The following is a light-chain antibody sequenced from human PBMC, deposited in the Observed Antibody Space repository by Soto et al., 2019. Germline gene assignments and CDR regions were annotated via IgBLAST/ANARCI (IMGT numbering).Light chain of an antibody. CDR3: SSFAGNNNLV. V-gene: IGLV2-8*01. Sequence: QSALTQPPSASGSPGQSVTISCTGTSSDVGGYNYVSWYQQHPGKAPKIMISEVSKRPSGVPDRVSGSKSGNTASLTVSGLQAEDEADYYCSSFAGNNNLVFGGGTKLTVL. CDR1: SSDVGGYNY. CDR2: EVS. J-gene: IGLJ2*01.